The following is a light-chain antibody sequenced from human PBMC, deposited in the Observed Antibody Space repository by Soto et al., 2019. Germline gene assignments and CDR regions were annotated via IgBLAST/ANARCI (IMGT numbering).Light chain of an antibody. CDR1: RSVSTN. Sequence: DIILTQSPAIVSVSRGERATLSCRASRSVSTNLAWYQHKHGQAPRLLIYGASTRVTDIPPRFSGSGSGTEFTLTINYLKSEDFGVYYCQQYDKTVPPVTFGGGTKVEI. CDR3: QQYDKTVPPVT. CDR2: GAS. J-gene: IGKJ4*01. V-gene: IGKV3-15*01.